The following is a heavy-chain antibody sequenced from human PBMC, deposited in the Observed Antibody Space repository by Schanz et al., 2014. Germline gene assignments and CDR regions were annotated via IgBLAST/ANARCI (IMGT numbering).Heavy chain of an antibody. CDR1: GGTFSSFA. D-gene: IGHD1-1*01. CDR3: VRELSGGTFDY. V-gene: IGHV1-2*06. J-gene: IGHJ4*02. CDR2: FTHI. Sequence: QVQLVQSGAEVKKPGSSVKVSCKASGGTFSSFAIFWVRQAPGQGLEWLGRFTHISQKFQGRVTMTRDTSSTTAYMELNSLRSDDTAVYYCVRELSGGTFDYWGQGALVTVSS.